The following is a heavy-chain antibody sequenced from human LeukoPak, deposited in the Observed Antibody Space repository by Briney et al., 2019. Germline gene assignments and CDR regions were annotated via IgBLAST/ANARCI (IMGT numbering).Heavy chain of an antibody. CDR2: ISVYSGDT. J-gene: IGHJ4*02. D-gene: IGHD6-19*01. Sequence: GAPVKVSCKASGYRFTSYGISWVRQAPGQGFEWVGWISVYSGDTNYAQNLQDRVTMTTDTSTSTAYMELRSLTSDDTAVYYCARVTAVDVTHFDYWGQGTLVTVSS. CDR3: ARVTAVDVTHFDY. CDR1: GYRFTSYG. V-gene: IGHV1-18*01.